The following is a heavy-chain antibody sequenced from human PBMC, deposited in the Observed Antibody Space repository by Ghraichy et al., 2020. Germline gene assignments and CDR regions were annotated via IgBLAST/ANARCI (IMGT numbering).Heavy chain of an antibody. CDR1: GGSISSGGYY. J-gene: IGHJ6*02. CDR3: ARGAGGYPLYFAVDV. Sequence: SETLSLTCTVSGGSISSGGYYWNWIRQHPGKGLEWIGYIYYSGSTSYNPSLRSLLTMSLDTSKNQFSLTRISGTAAETAVYYCARGAGGYPLYFAVDVWGQGTTVTVSS. CDR2: IYYSGST. V-gene: IGHV4-31*01. D-gene: IGHD3-22*01.